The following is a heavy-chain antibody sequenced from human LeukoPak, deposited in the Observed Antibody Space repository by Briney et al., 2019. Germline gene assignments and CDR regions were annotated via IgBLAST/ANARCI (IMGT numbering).Heavy chain of an antibody. V-gene: IGHV2-5*01. D-gene: IGHD5-24*01. J-gene: IGHJ5*02. CDR2: IYWNADK. CDR3: AHTIRRSGFDP. CDR1: GFSLSTSGVG. Sequence: SGPTLVKPTETLTLTCTFSGFSLSTSGVGVGWIRQPPGKALDWLALIYWNADKRYSPSLKTRLTITKDTSKNQVVLTMTNIDPVDTATYYCAHTIRRSGFDPWGQGTLVTVSS.